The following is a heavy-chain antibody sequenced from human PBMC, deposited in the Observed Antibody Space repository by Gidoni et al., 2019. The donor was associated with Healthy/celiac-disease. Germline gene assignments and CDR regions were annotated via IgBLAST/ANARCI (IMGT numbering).Heavy chain of an antibody. V-gene: IGHV4-59*01. CDR3: AREATGIAAAGTGYYGMDV. CDR1: GGSLSSYY. J-gene: IGHJ6*02. D-gene: IGHD6-13*01. Sequence: VQLQESGPGLVKPSATLSLTCTVSGGSLSSYYWRWSRQPPGKGLEWIGYIYYSGSTNYNPSLKSRVTISVDTSKNQFSLKLSSVTAADTAVYYCAREATGIAAAGTGYYGMDVWGQGTTVTVSS. CDR2: IYYSGST.